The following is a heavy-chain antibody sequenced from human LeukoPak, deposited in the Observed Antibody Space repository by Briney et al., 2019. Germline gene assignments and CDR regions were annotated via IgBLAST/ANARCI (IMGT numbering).Heavy chain of an antibody. V-gene: IGHV6-1*01. CDR2: SCYRSKWYN. CDR3: ARILVTTGSLGAFDI. D-gene: IGHD4-11*01. Sequence: SQTLSLTCAISGDSVSSNSAAWNWIRQYPSRVLEWLGRSCYRSKWYNDYAVSVKSRITINPDTSKNQFSLQLNSVTPEATAVYYCARILVTTGSLGAFDIWGQGTMVTVSS. CDR1: GDSVSSNSAA. J-gene: IGHJ3*02.